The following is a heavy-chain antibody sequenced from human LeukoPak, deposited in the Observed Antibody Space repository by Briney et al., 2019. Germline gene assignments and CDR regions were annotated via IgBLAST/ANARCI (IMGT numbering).Heavy chain of an antibody. CDR2: IWYDGSNE. J-gene: IGHJ4*02. CDR3: ARGYTCGY. D-gene: IGHD5-18*01. CDR1: GFTFSNYG. V-gene: IGHV3-33*03. Sequence: GGSLRLSCAASGFTFSNYGRHWVRQAPAREREGVAVIWYDGSNEYYADSVKGRFTISRDNAKNSLYLQMNSLRAEDTAVYYCARGYTCGYWGQGTLVIVSS.